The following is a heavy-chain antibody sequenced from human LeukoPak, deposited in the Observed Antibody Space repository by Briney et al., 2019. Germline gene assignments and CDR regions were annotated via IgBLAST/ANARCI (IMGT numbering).Heavy chain of an antibody. V-gene: IGHV4-59*01. J-gene: IGHJ4*02. CDR3: AREPRGSGSYYNGGFDY. CDR2: IYYSGST. CDR1: GGSISSYY. Sequence: PSETLSLTCTVSGGSISSYYWSWIRQPPGKGLDWMGYIYYSGSTNYNPSLKSRVTISVDTSKNQFSLKLSSVTAADTAVYYCAREPRGSGSYYNGGFDYWGQGTLVTVSS. D-gene: IGHD3-10*01.